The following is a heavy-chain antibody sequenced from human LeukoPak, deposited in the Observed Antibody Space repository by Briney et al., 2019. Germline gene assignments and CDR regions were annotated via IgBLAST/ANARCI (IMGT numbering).Heavy chain of an antibody. CDR2: IYTSGST. CDR3: ARVSLNYFDY. Sequence: SQTLSLTCAVSGGSISSGGYYWSWIRQPAGKGLEWIGRIYTSGSTNYNPSLKSRVTMSVDTSKNQFSLKLSSVTAADTAVYYCARVSLNYFDYWGQGTLVTVSS. V-gene: IGHV4-61*02. CDR1: GGSISSGGYY. J-gene: IGHJ4*02.